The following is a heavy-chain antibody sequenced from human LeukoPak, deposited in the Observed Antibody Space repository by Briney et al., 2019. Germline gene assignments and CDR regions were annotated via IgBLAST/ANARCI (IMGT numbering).Heavy chain of an antibody. CDR3: ARRDGYCSSTSCYADYYYGMDV. J-gene: IGHJ6*02. CDR2: IYPGDSDT. CDR1: GYSFTNYW. D-gene: IGHD2-2*01. V-gene: IGHV5-51*01. Sequence: GEPLKISCKGSGYSFTNYWIGWVRQMPGKGLEWMGIIYPGDSDTTYSPSFQGQVTISADKSISTAYLQWSSLKASDTAMYYCARRDGYCSSTSCYADYYYGMDVWGQGTTVTVSS.